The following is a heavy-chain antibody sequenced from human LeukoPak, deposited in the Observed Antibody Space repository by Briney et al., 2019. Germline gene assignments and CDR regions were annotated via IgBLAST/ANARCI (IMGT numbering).Heavy chain of an antibody. J-gene: IGHJ4*02. D-gene: IGHD3-3*01. CDR1: GGSFSGYY. Sequence: PSETLSLTCAVYGGSFSGYYWSWIRQPPGKGLEGIGEINHSGSTNYNPSLKSRVTISVDTSKNQFSLKLSSVTAADTAVYYCARGPKYDFWSGYYRVRKYYFDYWGQGTLVTVSS. CDR3: ARGPKYDFWSGYYRVRKYYFDY. V-gene: IGHV4-34*01. CDR2: INHSGST.